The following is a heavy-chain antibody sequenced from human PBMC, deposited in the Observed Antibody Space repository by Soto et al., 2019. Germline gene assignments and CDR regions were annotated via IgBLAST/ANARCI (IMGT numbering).Heavy chain of an antibody. Sequence: QVQLQESGPGLVKPSGTLSLTCTVSGVSISSHDWWTWVRQPPWKGLEWIGESHQSGNTNYNSSLGSRVTISVDKSKNQFSLRLSSVTVADTAVYYCATRDNMKFYWGQGTLVTVSS. D-gene: IGHD1-20*01. CDR1: GVSISSHDW. J-gene: IGHJ4*02. CDR2: SHQSGNT. V-gene: IGHV4-4*02. CDR3: ATRDNMKFY.